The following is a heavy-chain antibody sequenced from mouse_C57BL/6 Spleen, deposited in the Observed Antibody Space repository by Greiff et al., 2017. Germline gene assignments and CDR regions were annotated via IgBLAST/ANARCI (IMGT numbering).Heavy chain of an antibody. V-gene: IGHV1-59*01. CDR1: GYTFTSYW. CDR3: ARAYGSSYGFAY. J-gene: IGHJ3*01. CDR2: IDPSDSYT. D-gene: IGHD1-1*01. Sequence: VQLQQPGAELVRPGTSVKLSCKASGYTFTSYWMHWVKQRPGQGLEWIGVIDPSDSYTNYNQKFKGKATLTVDTSSSTAYMQLSSLTSEDYAVYYCARAYGSSYGFAYWGQGTLVTVSA.